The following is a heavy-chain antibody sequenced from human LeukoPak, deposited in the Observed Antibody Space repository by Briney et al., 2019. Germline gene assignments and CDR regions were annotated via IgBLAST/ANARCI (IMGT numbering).Heavy chain of an antibody. V-gene: IGHV3-33*08. D-gene: IGHD6-19*01. J-gene: IGHJ4*02. CDR2: IWYDGSNK. Sequence: GGSLRLSCAASGFTFSSYAMSWVRQAPGKGLEWVAVIWYDGSNKYYADSVKGRFTISRDNSKNTLYLQMDSLRAEDTAVYYCARDPGVRWLVGFDYWGQGTLVTVSS. CDR1: GFTFSSYA. CDR3: ARDPGVRWLVGFDY.